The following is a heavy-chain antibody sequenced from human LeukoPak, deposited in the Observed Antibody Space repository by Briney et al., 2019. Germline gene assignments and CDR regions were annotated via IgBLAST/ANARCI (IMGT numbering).Heavy chain of an antibody. CDR2: IYTSGST. CDR3: ARGTIGYCSSTSCPRGYYYYGMDV. V-gene: IGHV4-61*02. Sequence: SETLSLTCTVSGGSISSGSYYWSWIRQHAGKGLEWIGRIYTSGSTNYNPSLKSRVTISVDTSKNQFSLKLSFVTAADTAVYYCARGTIGYCSSTSCPRGYYYYGMDVWGQGTTVTVSS. D-gene: IGHD2-2*01. CDR1: GGSISSGSYY. J-gene: IGHJ6*02.